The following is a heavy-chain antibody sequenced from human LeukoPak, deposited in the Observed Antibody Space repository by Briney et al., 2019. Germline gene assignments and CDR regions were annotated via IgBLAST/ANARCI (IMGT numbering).Heavy chain of an antibody. CDR1: GGTFSSYA. J-gene: IGHJ5*02. V-gene: IGHV1-69*05. CDR2: IIPIFGTA. Sequence: ASVKVSCKXSGGTFSSYAISWVRQAPGQGLEWMGGIIPIFGTANYAQKFQGRVTITTDESTSTAYMELSSLRSEDTAVYYCARDDVGYYDSSGYYNWFDPWGQGTLVTVSS. CDR3: ARDDVGYYDSSGYYNWFDP. D-gene: IGHD3-22*01.